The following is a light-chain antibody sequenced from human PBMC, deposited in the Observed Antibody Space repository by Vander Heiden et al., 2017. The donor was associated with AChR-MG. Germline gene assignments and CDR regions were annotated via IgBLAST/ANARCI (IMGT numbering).Light chain of an antibody. CDR2: AAF. V-gene: IGKV1-39*01. CDR1: QTISNY. J-gene: IGKJ5*01. CDR3: QQTYSTPFT. Sequence: IQMTQSPSSLSASVRSRVTITCRASQTISNYLNWYPQKPWKAPKLLIYAAFSLHSGVPPRFSGSGSGTDFTLTISSLQPEDFAAYHCQQTYSTPFTFGQGTRLEIK.